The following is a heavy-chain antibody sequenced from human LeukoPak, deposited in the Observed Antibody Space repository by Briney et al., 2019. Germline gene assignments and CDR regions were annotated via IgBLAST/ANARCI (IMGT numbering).Heavy chain of an antibody. CDR1: RFTFSYFA. CDR2: LSDDGSNK. D-gene: IGHD3-22*01. J-gene: IGHJ4*02. CDR3: AKRGYYYDSSAYYYFDY. V-gene: IGHV3-30*18. Sequence: GGSLRLSCAASRFTFSYFAMHWVRQAPGKGLEWVAVLSDDGSNKFYADSVKGRFTISRDNSKNTLYLQMNSLRAEDTAVYYCAKRGYYYDSSAYYYFDYWGQGTLVTVSS.